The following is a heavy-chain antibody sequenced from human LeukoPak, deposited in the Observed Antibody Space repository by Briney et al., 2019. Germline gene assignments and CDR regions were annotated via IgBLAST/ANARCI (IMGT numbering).Heavy chain of an antibody. Sequence: SVKVSCKASGGTFSSYAISWVRQAPGQGLEWMGRIIPILGIANYAQKFQGRVTITADKSTSTAYMELSSLRSEDTAVYYCARDHTNYYDSSGYLYWGQGTLVTVSS. CDR3: ARDHTNYYDSSGYLY. CDR2: IIPILGIA. J-gene: IGHJ4*02. CDR1: GGTFSSYA. D-gene: IGHD3-22*01. V-gene: IGHV1-69*04.